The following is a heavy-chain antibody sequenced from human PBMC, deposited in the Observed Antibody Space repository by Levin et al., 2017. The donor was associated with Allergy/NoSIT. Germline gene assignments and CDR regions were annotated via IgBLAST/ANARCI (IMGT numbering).Heavy chain of an antibody. V-gene: IGHV5-51*01. D-gene: IGHD4-11*01. Sequence: KSGGSLRLSCKGSGYSFTSYWIGWVRQMPGKGLEWMGIIYPGDSDTRYSPSFQGQVTISADKSISTAYLQWSSLKASDTAMYYCARLKTNPTVTTRFWFDPWGQGTLVTVSS. CDR2: IYPGDSDT. CDR1: GYSFTSYW. CDR3: ARLKTNPTVTTRFWFDP. J-gene: IGHJ5*02.